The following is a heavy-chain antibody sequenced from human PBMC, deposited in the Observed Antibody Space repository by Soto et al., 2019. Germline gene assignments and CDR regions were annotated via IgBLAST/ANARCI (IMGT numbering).Heavy chain of an antibody. CDR1: GFSLNTRGVG. Sequence: QITLKESGPTLVKPTQTLTLTCTFSGFSLNTRGVGVGWIRQPPGKALEWLTLIYWDDAKEYSPSLKSRLTSTKDTSKNQVVLIMTTMDPVDTATYFCVQKGEGDRILDFWGQGALVTVSS. CDR2: IYWDDAK. D-gene: IGHD3-16*01. J-gene: IGHJ4*02. CDR3: VQKGEGDRILDF. V-gene: IGHV2-5*02.